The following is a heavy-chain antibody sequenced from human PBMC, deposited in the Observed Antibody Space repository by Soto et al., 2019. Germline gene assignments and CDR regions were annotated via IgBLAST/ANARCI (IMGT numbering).Heavy chain of an antibody. Sequence: SVKVSFNASVDALSGYVIGLVRQATEQGLEWTGGIIPIFGTANYAQKFQGRVTITADESTSTACMELSSLRSEDTAVYYCARDRRFYYFWSGSPLSYYYYGMDVLGQGSTVTVSS. D-gene: IGHD3-3*01. CDR3: ARDRRFYYFWSGSPLSYYYYGMDV. V-gene: IGHV1-69*13. J-gene: IGHJ6*02. CDR1: VDALSGYV. CDR2: IIPIFGTA.